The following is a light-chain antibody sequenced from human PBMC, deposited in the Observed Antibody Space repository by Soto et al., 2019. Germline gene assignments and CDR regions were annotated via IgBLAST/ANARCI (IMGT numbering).Light chain of an antibody. V-gene: IGKV1-5*03. CDR1: QSISIW. CDR2: KAS. Sequence: DIQMTQSPSTLSASVGDRVTITCRASQSISIWLAWYQQKPGKAPKLLIYKASSLESGVPSRFSGSGSGTEFTLTITSLQPDDFATYYCQQYKTYPLTFGGGTKVEIK. CDR3: QQYKTYPLT. J-gene: IGKJ4*01.